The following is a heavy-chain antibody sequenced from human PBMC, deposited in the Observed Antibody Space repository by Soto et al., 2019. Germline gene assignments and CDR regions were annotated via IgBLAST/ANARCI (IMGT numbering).Heavy chain of an antibody. J-gene: IGHJ6*03. V-gene: IGHV3-33*01. D-gene: IGHD3-10*01. CDR1: GFTFSSYG. Sequence: GGSLRLSCAASGFTFSSYGMHWVRQAPGKGLEWVAVIWYDGSNKYYADSVKGRFTISRDNSKNTLYLQMNSLRAEDTAVYYCARDDHGSGSYYYYYYYMDVWGKGTTVTVSS. CDR2: IWYDGSNK. CDR3: ARDDHGSGSYYYYYYYMDV.